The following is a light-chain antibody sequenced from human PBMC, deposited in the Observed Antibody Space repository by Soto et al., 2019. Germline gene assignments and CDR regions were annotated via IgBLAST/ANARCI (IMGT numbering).Light chain of an antibody. CDR2: GAS. CDR1: QNINRQ. J-gene: IGKJ2*01. CDR3: QQYHDWPPGEYT. V-gene: IGKV3-15*01. Sequence: EMVVTQSPGTLSVSPGERVSLSCRASQNINRQLAWYQHKPGQAPRLLIYGASTRATGIPARFSGSGSGTEFTLTINSLQSEDLALYYSQQYHDWPPGEYTFGQGTKLEIK.